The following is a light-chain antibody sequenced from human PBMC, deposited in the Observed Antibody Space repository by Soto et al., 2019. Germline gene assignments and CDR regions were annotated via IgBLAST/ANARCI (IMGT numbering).Light chain of an antibody. CDR1: SSNIGSNT. V-gene: IGLV1-44*01. J-gene: IGLJ1*01. Sequence: QSVLTQPPSASGTPGQRVTISCSGSSSNIGSNTVSWYQQLPGTAPKLLIYSNNQRPSGVPDRFSGSKSGTSASLAISGLQSEEEADYYCAACDDNRNGAYVLGTGTKVTDL. CDR2: SNN. CDR3: AACDDNRNGAYV.